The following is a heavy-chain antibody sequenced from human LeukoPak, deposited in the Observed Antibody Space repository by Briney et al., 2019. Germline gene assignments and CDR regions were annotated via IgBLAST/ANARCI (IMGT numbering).Heavy chain of an antibody. Sequence: SETLSLTCTVSGGSISSSSYYWGWIRQPPGKGLEWIGSIYYSGSTYYNPSLKSRVTISVDTSKNQFSLKLSSVTAADTAVYYCAKKGYAGSGTFSYYFDYWGQGTLVTVSS. CDR3: AKKGYAGSGTFSYYFDY. V-gene: IGHV4-39*07. J-gene: IGHJ4*02. CDR2: IYYSGST. D-gene: IGHD3-10*01. CDR1: GGSISSSSYY.